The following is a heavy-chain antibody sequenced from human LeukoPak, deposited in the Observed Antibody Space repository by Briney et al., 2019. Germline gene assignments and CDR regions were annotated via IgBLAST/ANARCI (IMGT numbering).Heavy chain of an antibody. CDR3: ARGYYDFWSGYSIIDY. CDR1: GFTFSSYS. CDR2: ISSSSSYI. V-gene: IGHV3-21*01. J-gene: IGHJ4*02. D-gene: IGHD3-3*01. Sequence: PGGSLRLSCVTSGFTFSSYSMNWVRQAPGKGLEWVSSISSSSSYIYYADSVKGRFTLSRDNAKNSLYLQMNSLRAEDTAIYYCARGYYDFWSGYSIIDYWGQGTLVTVSS.